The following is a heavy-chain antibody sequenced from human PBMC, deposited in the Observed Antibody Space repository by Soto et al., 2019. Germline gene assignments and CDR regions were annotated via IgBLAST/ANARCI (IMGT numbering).Heavy chain of an antibody. CDR1: GFTFSSYG. CDR3: VVVVVAAPGGDAFDI. Sequence: QVQLVESGGGVVQPGRSLRLSCAASGFTFSSYGMHWVRQAPGKGLEWVAVISYDGSNKYYADSVKGRFTISRDNSKNTLYLQMNSLRAEDTAVCYCVVVVVAAPGGDAFDIWGQGTMVTVSS. J-gene: IGHJ3*02. V-gene: IGHV3-30*03. D-gene: IGHD2-15*01. CDR2: ISYDGSNK.